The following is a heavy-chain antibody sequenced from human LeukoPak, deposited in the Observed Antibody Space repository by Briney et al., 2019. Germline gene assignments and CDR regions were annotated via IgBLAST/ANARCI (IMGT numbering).Heavy chain of an antibody. Sequence: ASVKVSCKASGYTFTNFGISWVRQAPGQGLEWMGWISPYNGHSSYAQNIQGRVTMTTDTSTSTAYMELRSLKSDDTAVYYCAGIDHSTRIAVAGFDYWGQGTLVTVSS. V-gene: IGHV1-18*01. D-gene: IGHD6-19*01. CDR2: ISPYNGHS. CDR1: GYTFTNFG. J-gene: IGHJ4*02. CDR3: AGIDHSTRIAVAGFDY.